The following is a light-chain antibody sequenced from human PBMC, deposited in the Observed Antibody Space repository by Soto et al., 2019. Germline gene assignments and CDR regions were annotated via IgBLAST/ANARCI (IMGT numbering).Light chain of an antibody. CDR2: EVT. V-gene: IGLV2-14*01. CDR3: NSYTLSRTVV. CDR1: SSDIGAHDF. Sequence: QSALTQPASVSGSPGQSITLSCAGTSSDIGAHDFVSWYQHHPDKAPKLIIYEVTKWPSGVSTRFSGSKTGNTASLTISGRQAEDEADYYCNSYTLSRTVVFGGGTKLTVL. J-gene: IGLJ2*01.